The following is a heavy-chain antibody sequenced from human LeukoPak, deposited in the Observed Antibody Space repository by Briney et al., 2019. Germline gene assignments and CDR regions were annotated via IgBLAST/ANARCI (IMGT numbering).Heavy chain of an antibody. CDR3: VKSAGKDGYRDVLDI. V-gene: IGHV3-23*05. Sequence: GGSLRLSCAASGFSNSALNWVRQAPGQGLEWISTISNTGVATYYADSVKGRFTIPRDTFRNTLLLQMNSLRADDTAVYYCVKSAGKDGYRDVLDIWGQGTVVTVSS. CDR2: ISNTGVAT. D-gene: IGHD5-24*01. J-gene: IGHJ3*02. CDR1: GFSNSA.